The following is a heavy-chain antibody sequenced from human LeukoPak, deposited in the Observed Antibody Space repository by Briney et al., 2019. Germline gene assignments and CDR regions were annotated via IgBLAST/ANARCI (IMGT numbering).Heavy chain of an antibody. CDR2: ISYDGSNK. CDR3: AKVPSSGWYAVDY. D-gene: IGHD6-19*01. J-gene: IGHJ4*02. CDR1: GFTFRNYG. Sequence: GGSLRLSCAASGFTFRNYGMHWVRQAPGKGLEWVAVISYDGSNKHYVDFVKDRFSISRDNSKNTVYLQMNSLRAEDTAVCYCAKVPSSGWYAVDYWGRGTLVTVSS. V-gene: IGHV3-30*18.